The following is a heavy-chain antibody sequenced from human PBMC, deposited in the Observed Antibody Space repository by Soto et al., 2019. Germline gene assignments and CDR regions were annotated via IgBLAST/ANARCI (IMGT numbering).Heavy chain of an antibody. D-gene: IGHD3-3*01. CDR3: ARAPSSTLLRFLEWYPYYMDV. CDR2: IKQDGSEK. V-gene: IGHV3-7*01. CDR1: GFTFSRYW. J-gene: IGHJ6*03. Sequence: GGSLXLSCAASGFTFSRYWMSWVRQAPGKGLEWVANIKQDGSEKYYVDSVKGRFTISRDNAKNSLYLQMNSLRAEDTAVYYCARAPSSTLLRFLEWYPYYMDVWGKGTTVTVSS.